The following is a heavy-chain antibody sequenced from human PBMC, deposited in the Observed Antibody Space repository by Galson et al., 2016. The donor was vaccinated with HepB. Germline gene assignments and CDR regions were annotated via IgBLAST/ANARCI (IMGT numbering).Heavy chain of an antibody. CDR2: INKDGSSA. CDR1: GFPFSAYW. J-gene: IGHJ6*04. CDR3: ARDLPWMDV. Sequence: SLRLSCAASGFPFSAYWMHWVRQVPGTGPVWVSRINKDGSSANYADSVRGRFTISRDNAKNTVHLQMDSLRVEDTAVYYCARDLPWMDVWGKGTTVTVSS. V-gene: IGHV3-74*01.